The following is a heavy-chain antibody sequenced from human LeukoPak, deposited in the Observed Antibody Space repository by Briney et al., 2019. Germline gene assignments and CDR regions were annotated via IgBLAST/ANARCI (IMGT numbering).Heavy chain of an antibody. Sequence: AGGSLRLSCAASGFTFSNYAMSWVRQAPGKGLEWVSTLGGRGVLTYYADSVRGRFTVSRDNSKNTLYLQMNSLRAEDTAVYYCARRDVSGYYALDSWGQGFLVTVSS. CDR1: GFTFSNYA. V-gene: IGHV3-23*01. D-gene: IGHD3-22*01. J-gene: IGHJ4*02. CDR2: LGGRGVLT. CDR3: ARRDVSGYYALDS.